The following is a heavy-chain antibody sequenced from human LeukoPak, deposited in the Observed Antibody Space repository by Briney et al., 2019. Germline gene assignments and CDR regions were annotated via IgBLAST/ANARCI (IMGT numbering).Heavy chain of an antibody. V-gene: IGHV1-46*01. CDR1: GYTFTSYY. D-gene: IGHD3-22*01. Sequence: ASVKVSCKASGYTFTSYYMHWVRQAPGQGLEWMGIINPSGGSTSYAQKFQGRVTITADKSTSTAYMELSSLRSEDTAVYYCAIRGTYYYDSSGSPPGLDYWGQGTLVTVSS. CDR3: AIRGTYYYDSSGSPPGLDY. J-gene: IGHJ4*02. CDR2: INPSGGST.